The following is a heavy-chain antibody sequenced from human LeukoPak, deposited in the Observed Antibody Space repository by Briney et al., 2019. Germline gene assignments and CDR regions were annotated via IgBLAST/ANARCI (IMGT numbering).Heavy chain of an antibody. CDR2: INPNSGGT. D-gene: IGHD3-22*01. Sequence: ASVRVSCKASGYTFTGYYIHWVRQAPGQGLEWMGWINPNSGGTNYAQKFQGRVTMTRDTSISTAYMELSRLRSDDTAVYYCASHYYDSSGYHYWGQGTLVTVSS. CDR1: GYTFTGYY. J-gene: IGHJ4*02. CDR3: ASHYYDSSGYHY. V-gene: IGHV1-2*02.